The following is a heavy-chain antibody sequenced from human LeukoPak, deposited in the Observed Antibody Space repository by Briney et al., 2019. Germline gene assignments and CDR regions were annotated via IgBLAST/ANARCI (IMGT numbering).Heavy chain of an antibody. J-gene: IGHJ4*02. CDR3: ARDSDPYGDYAGGGLDY. CDR1: GGSISSYY. V-gene: IGHV4-59*12. D-gene: IGHD4-17*01. CDR2: MYYSGTT. Sequence: PSETLSLTCTVSGGSISSYYWSWIRQPPGKGLEWIGYMYYSGTTNYNPSLKSRVTISVDTSKNQFSLKLSSVTAADTAVYYCARDSDPYGDYAGGGLDYWGQGTLVTVSS.